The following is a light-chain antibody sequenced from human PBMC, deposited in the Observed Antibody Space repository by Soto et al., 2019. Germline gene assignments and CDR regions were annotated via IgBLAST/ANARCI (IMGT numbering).Light chain of an antibody. J-gene: IGKJ5*01. CDR2: GAS. CDR1: QSVSSSS. Sequence: EIVLTQFPGTLSLSPGERATLSFRASQSVSSSSLAWYQQKPGQAPRLLIYGASNRATGIPDRFSGSGSGTDFTLTISRLEPEDSAVYYCQHYGSSSITFGQGTRLEIK. V-gene: IGKV3-20*01. CDR3: QHYGSSSIT.